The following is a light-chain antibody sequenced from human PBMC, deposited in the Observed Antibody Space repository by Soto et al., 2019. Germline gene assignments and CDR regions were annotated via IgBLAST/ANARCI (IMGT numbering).Light chain of an antibody. CDR2: DAS. CDR3: QHYVERSPIT. J-gene: IGKJ5*01. V-gene: IGKV3-11*01. Sequence: EIVRTQSPATLSVSPGERATLSCRASQSVNIYLAWYQQKPGQAPRLLIYDASNRATGIPARFSGSRSGTDFTLTISRLEPEDFALYYCQHYVERSPITFGQGTRLEIK. CDR1: QSVNIY.